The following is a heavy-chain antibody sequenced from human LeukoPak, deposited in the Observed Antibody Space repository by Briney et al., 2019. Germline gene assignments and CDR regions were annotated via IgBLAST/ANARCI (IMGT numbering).Heavy chain of an antibody. D-gene: IGHD2-2*02. Sequence: GGSLRLSCAASGFTFSSYATHWVRQAPGKGLEWVAIISYDGSNKYYADSVKGRFTISRDNSKNTLYLQMNSLRAEDTAVYYCAKDRRYCSSTSCYRTYNWFDPWGQGTLVTVSS. J-gene: IGHJ5*02. V-gene: IGHV3-30*04. CDR3: AKDRRYCSSTSCYRTYNWFDP. CDR1: GFTFSSYA. CDR2: ISYDGSNK.